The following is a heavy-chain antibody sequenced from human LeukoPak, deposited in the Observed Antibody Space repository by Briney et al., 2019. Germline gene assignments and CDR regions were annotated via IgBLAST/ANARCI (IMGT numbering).Heavy chain of an antibody. V-gene: IGHV4-4*07. D-gene: IGHD5-24*01. Sequence: SETLSLTCTVSGGSISNYYWSWIRQPAGKGLEWIGRIYTSASTNYNPSLKSRVPLSVDASKNQFSLRLSSLTAADTAVYYCARGRYCSATICSGGDAFDIWGQGTVVTVSS. CDR2: IYTSAST. CDR3: ARGRYCSATICSGGDAFDI. CDR1: GGSISNYY. J-gene: IGHJ3*02.